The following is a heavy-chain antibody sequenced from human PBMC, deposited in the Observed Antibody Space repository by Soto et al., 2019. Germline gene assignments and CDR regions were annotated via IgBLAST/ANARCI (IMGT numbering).Heavy chain of an antibody. J-gene: IGHJ4*02. D-gene: IGHD6-19*01. Sequence: SETLSLTCTVSGGSVSSGSYYWSWIRQPPGKGLDWIGYFYYSGSTNYNPSLKSRVTISVDTSKNQFSLKLSSVTAADTAVYYCASRAVAGIYYWGQGTLVTVSS. CDR2: FYYSGST. CDR1: GGSVSSGSYY. CDR3: ASRAVAGIYY. V-gene: IGHV4-61*01.